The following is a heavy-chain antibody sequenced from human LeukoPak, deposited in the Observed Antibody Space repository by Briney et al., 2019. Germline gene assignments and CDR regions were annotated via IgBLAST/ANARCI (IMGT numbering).Heavy chain of an antibody. Sequence: PSETLSLTCTVSGGSISNYYWSWIRQPPGKGLEWIGFIYYSGSTNYNPSLKSRVTISVDTSKNQFSLKLSSVTAADTAVYYCALGGLWYYDSSGYEFDYWGQGTLVTVSS. CDR2: IYYSGST. V-gene: IGHV4-59*01. J-gene: IGHJ4*02. CDR3: ALGGLWYYDSSGYEFDY. D-gene: IGHD3-22*01. CDR1: GGSISNYY.